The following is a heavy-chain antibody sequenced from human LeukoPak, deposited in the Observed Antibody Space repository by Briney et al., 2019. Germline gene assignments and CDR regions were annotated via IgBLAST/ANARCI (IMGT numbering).Heavy chain of an antibody. CDR2: INHSGST. CDR3: ARNYAVPGWFDP. V-gene: IGHV4-34*01. Sequence: SETLSLTCAVYGGSFSGYYWSWIRQPPGKGLEWIGEINHSGSTNYNPSLKSRVTISVDTSKNQFSLKLSSVTAADTAVYYCARNYAVPGWFDPWGQGTLVTVSS. CDR1: GGSFSGYY. D-gene: IGHD3-16*01. J-gene: IGHJ5*02.